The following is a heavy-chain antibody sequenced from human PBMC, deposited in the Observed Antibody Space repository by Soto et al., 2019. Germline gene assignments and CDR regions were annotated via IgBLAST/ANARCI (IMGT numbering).Heavy chain of an antibody. D-gene: IGHD3-9*01. CDR3: ARAAYYDILTGYRPYYYYGMDV. J-gene: IGHJ6*02. CDR1: GGTFSSYA. CDR2: IIPIFGTA. V-gene: IGHV1-69*01. Sequence: QVQLVQSGAEVKQPGSSVKVSCKASGGTFSSYAISWVRQAPGQGLEWMGGIIPIFGTANYAQKFQGRVTITADESTSTAYMELSSLRSEDTAVYYCARAAYYDILTGYRPYYYYGMDVWGQGTTVTVSS.